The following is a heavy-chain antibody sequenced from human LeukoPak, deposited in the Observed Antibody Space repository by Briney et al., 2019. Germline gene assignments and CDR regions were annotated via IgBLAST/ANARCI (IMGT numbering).Heavy chain of an antibody. CDR3: ARLNRGYSYGQSKIFDY. CDR2: IDHSGST. CDR1: GGSFSGYY. Sequence: ASETLSLTCAVYGGSFSGYYWSWIRQPPGKGLEWIGEIDHSGSTNYNPSLKSRVTISVDTSKNQFSLKLSSVTAADTAVYYCARLNRGYSYGQSKIFDYWGQGTLVTVSS. D-gene: IGHD5-18*01. J-gene: IGHJ4*02. V-gene: IGHV4-34*01.